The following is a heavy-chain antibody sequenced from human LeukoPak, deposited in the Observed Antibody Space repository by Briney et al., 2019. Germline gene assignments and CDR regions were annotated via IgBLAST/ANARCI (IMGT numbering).Heavy chain of an antibody. J-gene: IGHJ4*02. CDR1: GFSFNSYW. CDR2: IKQDGSAK. CDR3: ATVEPSGYDYGAFDY. D-gene: IGHD5-12*01. V-gene: IGHV3-7*01. Sequence: PAGSLSLSCAASGFSFNSYWMSWVRQPPGKEMRWEANIKQDGSAKYYVDSVKGRLITSRDNAKKSLYLQMHSLMTADTAVSYCATVEPSGYDYGAFDYWGQGTLVTVSS.